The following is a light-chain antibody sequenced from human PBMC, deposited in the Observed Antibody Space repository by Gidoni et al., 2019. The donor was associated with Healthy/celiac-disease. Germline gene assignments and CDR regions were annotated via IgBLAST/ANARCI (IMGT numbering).Light chain of an antibody. Sequence: AIRMTQSPSSFSASTGDRVTITCRASQGISSYLAWYQQRPGKAPKVLIYAASTLQSGVPSRFSGSGSGTDFTLTISRLQSEDFATYYCQQYYSYPYTFGQGTKLEIK. CDR1: QGISSY. V-gene: IGKV1-8*01. J-gene: IGKJ2*01. CDR2: AAS. CDR3: QQYYSYPYT.